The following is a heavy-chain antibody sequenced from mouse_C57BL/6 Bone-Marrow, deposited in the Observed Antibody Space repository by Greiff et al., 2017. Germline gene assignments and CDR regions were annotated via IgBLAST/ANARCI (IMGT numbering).Heavy chain of an antibody. D-gene: IGHD2-2*01. CDR3: ARYYAYESAMDY. Sequence: QVQLQQSGAELVMPGASVKLSCKASGYTFTSYWMHWVKQRPGQGLEWIGEIDPSDSYTNYNQKFKGKSTLTVDKSSSTAYMQLSSLTSEDSAVYYCARYYAYESAMDYWGQGTSVTVSS. CDR2: IDPSDSYT. CDR1: GYTFTSYW. V-gene: IGHV1-69*01. J-gene: IGHJ4*01.